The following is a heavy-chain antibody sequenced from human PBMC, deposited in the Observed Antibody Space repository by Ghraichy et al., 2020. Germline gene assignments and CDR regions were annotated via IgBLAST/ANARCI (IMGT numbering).Heavy chain of an antibody. CDR2: ISSSSSTI. Sequence: GESLNISCAASGFTFSSYSMNWVRQAPGKGLEWVSYISSSSSTIYYADSVKGRFTISRDNAKNSLYLQMNSLRDEDTAVYYCARDLRRYFDWLPYYYYGMDVWGQGTTVTVSS. J-gene: IGHJ6*02. V-gene: IGHV3-48*02. CDR3: ARDLRRYFDWLPYYYYGMDV. D-gene: IGHD3-9*01. CDR1: GFTFSSYS.